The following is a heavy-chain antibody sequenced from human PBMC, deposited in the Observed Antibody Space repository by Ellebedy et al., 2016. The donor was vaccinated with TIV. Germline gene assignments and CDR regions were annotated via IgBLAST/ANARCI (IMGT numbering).Heavy chain of an antibody. CDR3: ARQWLAPYYYYYYGMDV. V-gene: IGHV4-39*01. J-gene: IGHJ6*02. CDR2: IYYSGST. Sequence: SETLSLTXTVSGGSISSRSYYWGWIRQPPGKGLEWIGSIYYSGSTYYNTSLKSRVTVSVDTSKNQFSLKLSSVTAADTAVYYCARQWLAPYYYYYYGMDVWGQGTTVTVSS. CDR1: GGSISSRSYY. D-gene: IGHD6-19*01.